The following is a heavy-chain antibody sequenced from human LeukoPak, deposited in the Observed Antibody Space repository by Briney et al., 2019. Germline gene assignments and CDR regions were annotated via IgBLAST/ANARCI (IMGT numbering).Heavy chain of an antibody. J-gene: IGHJ5*02. Sequence: GGSLRLSCAASGFTVSSSYMSWVRQAPGKGLEWVAVLYSAGHTYYAGSVRGRFTISRDTAKNALYLQMNSLRAEDTAHYYCARARCDTYGYGSWGQGTLVTVSS. CDR1: GFTVSSSY. D-gene: IGHD5-18*01. V-gene: IGHV3-66*02. CDR2: LYSAGHT. CDR3: ARARCDTYGYGS.